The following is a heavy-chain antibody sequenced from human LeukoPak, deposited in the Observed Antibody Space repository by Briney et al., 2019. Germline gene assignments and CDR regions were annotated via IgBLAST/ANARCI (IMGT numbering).Heavy chain of an antibody. J-gene: IGHJ5*02. CDR1: GGSFSGYY. V-gene: IGHV4-34*01. CDR2: ISQSGST. D-gene: IGHD1-26*01. Sequence: SETLSLTCAVHGGSFSGYYWSWIRQPPGKGLEWIGEISQSGSTNYNPSLKSRVSLSVDTSKNQFSLKLSSVTAADTAVYYCARGPSGSLGRRHSPFDPWGQGTLVTVSS. CDR3: ARGPSGSLGRRHSPFDP.